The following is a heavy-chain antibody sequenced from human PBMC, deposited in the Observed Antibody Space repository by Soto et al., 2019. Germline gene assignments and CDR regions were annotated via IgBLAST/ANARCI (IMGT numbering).Heavy chain of an antibody. CDR3: ARGGDVNYYHGMDV. CDR1: GYTLTSYG. J-gene: IGHJ6*02. Sequence: QVQLVQSGGEVKKAGASVKLSCTASGYTLTSYGISWVRQAPGQGLEWMGWISAYNGKTNYAQNVQGRVTMTTDTSTRTAYMDLRSLRSDDTAVYYCARGGDVNYYHGMDVWGQGTAVTVSS. CDR2: ISAYNGKT. V-gene: IGHV1-18*01. D-gene: IGHD5-12*01.